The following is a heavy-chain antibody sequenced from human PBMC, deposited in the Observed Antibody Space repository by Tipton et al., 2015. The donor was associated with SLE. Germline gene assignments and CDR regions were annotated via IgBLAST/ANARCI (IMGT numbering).Heavy chain of an antibody. J-gene: IGHJ2*01. CDR2: INPSGGST. V-gene: IGHV1-46*01. CDR1: GYTFTSYY. CDR3: ARVTGENWYFDL. D-gene: IGHD7-27*01. Sequence: QLVQSGPEVKKPGASVKVSCKASGYTFTSYYMHWARQAPGQGLEWMGIINPSGGSTSYAQKFQGRVTMTRDTSTSTVYMELSSLRSEDTAVYYCARVTGENWYFDLWGRGTLVTVSS.